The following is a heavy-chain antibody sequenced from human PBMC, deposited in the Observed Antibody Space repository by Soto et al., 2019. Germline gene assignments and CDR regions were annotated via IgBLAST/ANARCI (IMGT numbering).Heavy chain of an antibody. CDR1: GFTFSSYA. J-gene: IGHJ6*02. CDR2: ISYDGSNK. CDR3: ARDGKYYDFWSGYYTSMVYYYGMDF. D-gene: IGHD3-3*01. V-gene: IGHV3-30-3*01. Sequence: HPGGSLRLSCAASGFTFSSYAMHWVRQAPGKGLEWVAVISYDGSNKYYADSVKGRFTISRDNSKNTLYLQMNSLRAEDTAVYYCARDGKYYDFWSGYYTSMVYYYGMDFWGPRTTVIVSS.